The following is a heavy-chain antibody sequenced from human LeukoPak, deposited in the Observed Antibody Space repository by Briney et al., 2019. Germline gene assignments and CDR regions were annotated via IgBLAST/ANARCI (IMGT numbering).Heavy chain of an antibody. V-gene: IGHV4-34*01. Sequence: SETLSLTCAVYGGSFSGYYWSWIRQPPGKGLEWIGEINHSGSTNYNPSLKSRVTISVDTSKNQFSLKLSSVTAADMAVYYCARGRGGCSSTSCHNWFDPWGQGTLVTVSS. D-gene: IGHD2-2*01. CDR3: ARGRGGCSSTSCHNWFDP. J-gene: IGHJ5*02. CDR2: INHSGST. CDR1: GGSFSGYY.